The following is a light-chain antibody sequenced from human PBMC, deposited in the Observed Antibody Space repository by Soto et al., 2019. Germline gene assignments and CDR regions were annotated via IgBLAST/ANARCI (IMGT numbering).Light chain of an antibody. CDR2: GAS. CDR3: QQYDNWPYT. CDR1: QSVSNT. Sequence: EIVMTQSPATLSVSPGERATLSCRASQSVSNTLAWYQQKPGQAPRLLMYGASIRATGIPARFSGGGSGTQFTLTISSLQSEDFAVYYCQQYDNWPYTFGQGTKVDNK. J-gene: IGKJ2*01. V-gene: IGKV3-15*01.